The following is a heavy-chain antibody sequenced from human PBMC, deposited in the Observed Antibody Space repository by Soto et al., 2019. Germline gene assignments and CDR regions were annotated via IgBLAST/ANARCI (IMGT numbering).Heavy chain of an antibody. Sequence: ASVKVSCKASGYTFTSYDIYWVRQATGQGLEWMGWMNPNTGNSGYAQKFQGRVTMTSDTSISTAHMELSSLRSEDTAVYYCARRAETDGWNGFGADKYYFDFWGQGTLVTVSS. CDR1: GYTFTSYD. CDR2: MNPNTGNS. V-gene: IGHV1-8*01. CDR3: ARRAETDGWNGFGADKYYFDF. D-gene: IGHD1-1*01. J-gene: IGHJ4*02.